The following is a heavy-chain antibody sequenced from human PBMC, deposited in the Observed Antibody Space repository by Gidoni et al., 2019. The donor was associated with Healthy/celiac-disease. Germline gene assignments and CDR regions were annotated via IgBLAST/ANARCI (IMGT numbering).Heavy chain of an antibody. D-gene: IGHD1-26*01. Sequence: QVQLVESGGGVVEPGRSLRLACAAAGFTFRSYAMHLVRQAPGKGLEWVAVISYYGSNQYYADSVKGRFTISRDNSKNTLYLQMNSLRAEDTAVYYCARGGIVGATTQYYFDYWGQGTLVTVSS. CDR2: ISYYGSNQ. CDR3: ARGGIVGATTQYYFDY. CDR1: GFTFRSYA. V-gene: IGHV3-30-3*01. J-gene: IGHJ4*02.